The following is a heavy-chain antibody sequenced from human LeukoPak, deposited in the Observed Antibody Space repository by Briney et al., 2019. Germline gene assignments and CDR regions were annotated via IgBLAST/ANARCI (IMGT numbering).Heavy chain of an antibody. CDR2: ISFDGSNE. J-gene: IGHJ4*02. D-gene: IGHD6-19*01. CDR1: GFTFSYYG. Sequence: GGSLRLSCAASGFTFSYYGIHWVRQAPGKGLEWVAIISFDGSNEYYADSVKGRFTISRDNSKNTMYLQMNSLRAEDTAVYYCARARNGWYTGEFDYWGQGTLVTVSS. V-gene: IGHV3-30*03. CDR3: ARARNGWYTGEFDY.